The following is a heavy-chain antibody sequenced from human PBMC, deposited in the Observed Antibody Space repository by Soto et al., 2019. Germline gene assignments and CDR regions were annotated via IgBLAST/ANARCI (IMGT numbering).Heavy chain of an antibody. CDR1: GYTFTSYG. J-gene: IGHJ5*02. CDR2: ISAYNGDT. V-gene: IGHV1-18*01. Sequence: ASVKVSCKASGYTFTSYGISWVRQAPGQGLEWMGWISAYNGDTNYAQKLQGRVTMTTDTSTSTAYMELRSLSSVTAADTAVYYCARGGAQWLVPPHDWFDPWGQGTLVTVSS. CDR3: ARGGAQWLVPPHDWFDP. D-gene: IGHD6-19*01.